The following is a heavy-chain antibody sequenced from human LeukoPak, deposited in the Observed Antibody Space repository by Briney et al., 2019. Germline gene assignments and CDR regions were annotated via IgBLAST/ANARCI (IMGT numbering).Heavy chain of an antibody. Sequence: GGSLRLSCAASGFTFSSYEMNWVRQAPGKGLEWVSYISSSGSTIYYADSVKGRFTISRDNAKNSLYLQMNSLRAEDTAIYYCARERSDYYTGLTGDYKAFNYWGQGTLVTVSS. CDR3: ARERSDYYTGLTGDYKAFNY. CDR1: GFTFSSYE. J-gene: IGHJ4*02. D-gene: IGHD3-9*01. V-gene: IGHV3-48*03. CDR2: ISSSGSTI.